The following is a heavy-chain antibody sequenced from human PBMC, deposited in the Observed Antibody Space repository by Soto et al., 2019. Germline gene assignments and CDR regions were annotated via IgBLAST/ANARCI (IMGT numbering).Heavy chain of an antibody. CDR3: AKDYDYSIDY. V-gene: IGHV1-18*01. Sequence: QVQLVQSGAEVMQPGASVKVSCKASGYTFSSNGISWVRQAPGQGLEWMGWISAYKGNTNYAQKFQGRVTMTTDTSTSTAYMGLRSLRSDDTAVYYCAKDYDYSIDYWGQGTLVTVSS. D-gene: IGHD3-3*01. J-gene: IGHJ4*02. CDR1: GYTFSSNG. CDR2: ISAYKGNT.